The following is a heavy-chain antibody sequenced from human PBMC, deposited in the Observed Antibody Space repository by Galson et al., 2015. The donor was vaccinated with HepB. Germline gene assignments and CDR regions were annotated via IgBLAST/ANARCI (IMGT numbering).Heavy chain of an antibody. D-gene: IGHD6-13*01. CDR2: ISYDGSNK. Sequence: SLRLSCAASGFTFSSYAMHWVRQAPGKGLEWVAVISYDGSNKYYADSVKGRFTISRDNSKSTLYLQMNSLRAEDTAVYYCARVIYVHPRIPAAGTGGDYWGQGTLVTVSS. V-gene: IGHV3-30*04. CDR3: ARVIYVHPRIPAAGTGGDY. J-gene: IGHJ4*02. CDR1: GFTFSSYA.